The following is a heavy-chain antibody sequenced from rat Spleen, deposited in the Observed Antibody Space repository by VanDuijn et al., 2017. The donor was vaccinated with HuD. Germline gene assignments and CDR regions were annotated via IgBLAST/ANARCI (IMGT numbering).Heavy chain of an antibody. V-gene: IGHV5-58*01. J-gene: IGHJ3*01. Sequence: EVQLVETGGGLVQPGRSLRLSCVASGFTFSRYWMYWVRQAPGKGLEWVSSITPGGGITYYPDSVKGGFAISRDNAENSVYLQMNSRRYEDTAACYCARQDNYVGFAYWGQGTLVTVSS. CDR3: ARQDNYVGFAY. D-gene: IGHD1-10*01. CDR2: ITPGGGIT. CDR1: GFTFSRYW.